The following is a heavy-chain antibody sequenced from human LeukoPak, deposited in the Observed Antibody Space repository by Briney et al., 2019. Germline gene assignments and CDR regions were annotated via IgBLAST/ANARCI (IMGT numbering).Heavy chain of an antibody. J-gene: IGHJ4*02. CDR1: GFTFSSYA. V-gene: IGHV3-23*01. D-gene: IGHD6-13*01. Sequence: GGSLRLSGAASGFTFSSYAMSWVRQAPGKGLEWVSAISGSGGGTDYADSVKGRFTISRDNSKNTLYLQMNSLRVEDTAVYYCAKDWMELAAGGTTFDYWGQGTLVTVSS. CDR2: ISGSGGGT. CDR3: AKDWMELAAGGTTFDY.